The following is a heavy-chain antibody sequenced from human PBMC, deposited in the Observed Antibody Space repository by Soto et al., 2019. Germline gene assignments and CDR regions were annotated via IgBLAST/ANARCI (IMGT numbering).Heavy chain of an antibody. D-gene: IGHD2-8*01. CDR1: GFTFSSYW. V-gene: IGHV3-74*01. CDR2: INSDGSST. CDR3: ARAGYCYHGVCYTDDAFDI. J-gene: IGHJ3*02. Sequence: GGSLRLSCAASGFTFSSYWMHWVRQAPGKGLVWVSRINSDGSSTSYADSVKGRFTISRDNAKNTLYLQMNSLRAEDTAVYYCARAGYCYHGVCYTDDAFDIWGQGTMVTVSS.